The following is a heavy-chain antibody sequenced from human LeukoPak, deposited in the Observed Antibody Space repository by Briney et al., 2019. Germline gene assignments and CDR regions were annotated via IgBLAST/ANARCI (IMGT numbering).Heavy chain of an antibody. CDR2: IRYDGSNK. D-gene: IGHD3-16*02. CDR3: AKGQDYVWGSYRSPYDY. Sequence: PGGSLRLSCTASGFTFSSYGMHWVRQAPGKGLEWVAFIRYDGSNKYYADSVKGRFTISRDNSKNTLYLQMNSLRAEDTAVYYCAKGQDYVWGSYRSPYDYWGQGTLVTVSS. J-gene: IGHJ4*02. CDR1: GFTFSSYG. V-gene: IGHV3-30*02.